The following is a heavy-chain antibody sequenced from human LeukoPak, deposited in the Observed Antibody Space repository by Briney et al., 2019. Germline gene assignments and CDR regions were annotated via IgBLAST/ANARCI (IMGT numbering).Heavy chain of an antibody. CDR3: AREVAGDDY. J-gene: IGHJ4*02. D-gene: IGHD6-19*01. CDR1: GYTFTSYY. V-gene: IGHV1-46*01. Sequence: ASVEVSRKASGYTFTSYYMHWVRQAPGQGLGWMGIINPSGGSTSYAQKFQGRVTMTRDTSTSTVYMELSSLRSDDTAVYYCAREVAGDDYWGQGTLVTVSS. CDR2: INPSGGST.